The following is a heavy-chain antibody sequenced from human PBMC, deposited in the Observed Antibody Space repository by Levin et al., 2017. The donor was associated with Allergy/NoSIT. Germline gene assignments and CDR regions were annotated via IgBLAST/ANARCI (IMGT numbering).Heavy chain of an antibody. V-gene: IGHV3-66*04. D-gene: IGHD4-17*01. CDR1: GFTVSSNY. CDR2: IYSGGTT. Sequence: ASVKVSCAVSGFTVSSNYMSWVRQAPGKGLEWVSIIYSGGTTYYADSVKGRFTISRDNSKNTLYLQMNSLRAEDPAVYYCARLTTANWYFDLWGRGTLVTVSS. CDR3: ARLTTANWYFDL. J-gene: IGHJ2*01.